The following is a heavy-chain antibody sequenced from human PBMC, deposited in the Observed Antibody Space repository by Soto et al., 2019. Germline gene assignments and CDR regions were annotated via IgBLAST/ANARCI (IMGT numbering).Heavy chain of an antibody. CDR3: ARSLQSNSGSYLGY. CDR2: INHSGST. CDR1: GGSFSGYY. J-gene: IGHJ4*02. Sequence: QVQLQQWGAGLLKPSETLSLTCAVDGGSFSGYYWSWIRQPPGKGLEWIGEINHSGSTNYNPSLKSRVTISVDTSKNQFSLKLSSVTAADTAVYYCARSLQSNSGSYLGYWGQGTLVTVSS. D-gene: IGHD1-26*01. V-gene: IGHV4-34*01.